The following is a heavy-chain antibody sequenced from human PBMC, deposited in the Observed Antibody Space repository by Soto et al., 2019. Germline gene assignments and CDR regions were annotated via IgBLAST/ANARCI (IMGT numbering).Heavy chain of an antibody. J-gene: IGHJ5*02. Sequence: EVQLVESGGGLVQPGGSLRLSCVASGFTFSSNRMNWVRQAPGKGLEWVSFISSSSSSIYYADSVKGRFTISRDNAKNSLFLQMNSLRDEDTAVYYCASQPLERGSWAWFDPWGQGTLVTVSS. CDR1: GFTFSSNR. CDR2: ISSSSSSI. V-gene: IGHV3-48*02. CDR3: ASQPLERGSWAWFDP. D-gene: IGHD1-1*01.